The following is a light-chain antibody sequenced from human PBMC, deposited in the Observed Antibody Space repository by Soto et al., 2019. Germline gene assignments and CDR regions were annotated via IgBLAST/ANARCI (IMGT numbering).Light chain of an antibody. CDR1: QSVSSSY. J-gene: IGKJ5*01. Sequence: ESVLTQSLSTLSLSTGQRSTLSAMASQSVSSSYLAWYQQKPGQAPRLLIYGASSRATGIPDRFSGSGSGTDFTLTIIRLEPEDFAVCYCQQYGSPITFGQGTRLEN. CDR2: GAS. V-gene: IGKV3-20*01. CDR3: QQYGSPIT.